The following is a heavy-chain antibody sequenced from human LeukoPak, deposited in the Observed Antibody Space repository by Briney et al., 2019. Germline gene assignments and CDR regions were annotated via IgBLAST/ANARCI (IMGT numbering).Heavy chain of an antibody. CDR3: ARGGRYDDY. V-gene: IGHV3-7*04. CDR2: INQDGSQK. J-gene: IGHJ4*02. CDR1: GFTFSDFW. Sequence: QLGGPLRLSCAASGFTFSDFWMSWVRQPPGKGLEWVANINQDGSQKYYVDSVKGRFTISRDNAKSSVYLQMNSLRVEDTAVYYCARGGRYDDYWGQGTLVTVSS. D-gene: IGHD2-15*01.